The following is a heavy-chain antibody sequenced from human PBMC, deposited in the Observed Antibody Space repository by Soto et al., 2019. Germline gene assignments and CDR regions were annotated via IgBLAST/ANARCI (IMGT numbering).Heavy chain of an antibody. J-gene: IGHJ6*02. V-gene: IGHV3-23*01. D-gene: IGHD6-13*01. CDR1: GFTFSSYA. CDR3: ATEAGHIATKFGMDV. CDR2: ISASGGST. Sequence: GGSLRLSCAASGFTFSSYAMSWVRQAPGKGLEWVSAISASGGSTYYADSVKGPFTIPRDNSKNTLYLQMNSLRAEDPAVYYCATEAGHIATKFGMDVWGQGTTVTVSS.